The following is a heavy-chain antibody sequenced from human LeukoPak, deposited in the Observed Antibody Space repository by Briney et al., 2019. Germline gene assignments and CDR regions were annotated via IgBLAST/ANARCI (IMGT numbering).Heavy chain of an antibody. CDR2: ISGSGVGS. Sequence: GGSLRLSCAASGFAFSSYAMSWARQAPGKGLEWVSGISGSGVGSYYADFVKGRFTISRDNSKNTLYLQMNSLRAEDTAVYYCAKDGYSSGSMIDYWGQGTLVTVSS. CDR1: GFAFSSYA. D-gene: IGHD6-19*01. CDR3: AKDGYSSGSMIDY. J-gene: IGHJ4*02. V-gene: IGHV3-23*01.